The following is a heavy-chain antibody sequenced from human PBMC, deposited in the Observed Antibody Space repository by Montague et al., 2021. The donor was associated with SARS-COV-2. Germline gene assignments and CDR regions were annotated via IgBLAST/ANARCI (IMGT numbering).Heavy chain of an antibody. Sequence: SLRLSCAPSGFSFSTYAMSWVRQPPGKGLEWVAGIGASGVTAFYADSVKGRFIISRDNSDSTLYLQMNRLRAEDTALYYCVKGPLCSNTPCYDLGAFDMWGQGTMVTVSS. CDR2: IGASGVTA. CDR3: VKGPLCSNTPCYDLGAFDM. J-gene: IGHJ3*02. V-gene: IGHV3-23*01. D-gene: IGHD2-2*01. CDR1: GFSFSTYA.